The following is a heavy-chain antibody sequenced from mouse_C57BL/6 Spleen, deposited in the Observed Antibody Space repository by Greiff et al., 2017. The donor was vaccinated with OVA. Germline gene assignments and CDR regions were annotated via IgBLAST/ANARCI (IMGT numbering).Heavy chain of an antibody. Sequence: EVQLVESGGGLVKPGGSLKLSCAASGFTFSDYGMHWVRQAPEKGLEWVAYISSGSSTIYYADTVKGRFTIARDNAKNTLFLQMTSLRSEDTAMYYCARGLRPVMDYWGQGTSVTVSS. D-gene: IGHD1-1*01. CDR2: ISSGSSTI. J-gene: IGHJ4*01. CDR3: ARGLRPVMDY. V-gene: IGHV5-17*01. CDR1: GFTFSDYG.